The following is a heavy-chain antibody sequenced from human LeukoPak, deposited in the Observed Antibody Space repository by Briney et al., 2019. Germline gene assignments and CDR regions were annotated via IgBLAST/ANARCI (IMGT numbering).Heavy chain of an antibody. Sequence: TETLTLTCTVSGGSISSYYWSWLRQPPGKGLEWLGYIYYSGSTNYNRSLKSRVIMSVDSSRNQFSLNLWSVTAADTAMYYCARHSSGWHLDFWGQGTLVTVSS. D-gene: IGHD6-19*01. CDR2: IYYSGST. CDR1: GGSISSYY. V-gene: IGHV4-59*01. J-gene: IGHJ4*02. CDR3: ARHSSGWHLDF.